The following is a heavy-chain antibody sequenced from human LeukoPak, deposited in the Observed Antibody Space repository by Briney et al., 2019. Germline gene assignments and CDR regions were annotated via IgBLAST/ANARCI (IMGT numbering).Heavy chain of an antibody. CDR2: ISYDGSNK. J-gene: IGHJ4*02. CDR1: GFTFSSYA. Sequence: GGSLRLSCAASGFTFSSYAMHWVRQAPGKGLKWVAIISYDGSNKYYADSVKGRFTISRDNSKNTLYLQMNSLRAEDTAVYYCARDTNWNFDYWGQGTLVTVSS. CDR3: ARDTNWNFDY. D-gene: IGHD1-1*01. V-gene: IGHV3-30-3*01.